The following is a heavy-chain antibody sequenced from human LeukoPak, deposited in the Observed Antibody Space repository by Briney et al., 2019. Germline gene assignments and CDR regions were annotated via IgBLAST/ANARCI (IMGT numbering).Heavy chain of an antibody. Sequence: GGSLRLSCAASGFTFSRYEMNWVRQAPGKGLEGVSYISSSGSNKYYADSVKGRFTISRDNAQDSLYLQMNSLRAEDTAVYYCARDCSSTSCPAGRYFDWGAFDIWGQGTMVTVSS. CDR2: ISSSGSNK. V-gene: IGHV3-48*03. CDR3: ARDCSSTSCPAGRYFDWGAFDI. CDR1: GFTFSRYE. D-gene: IGHD2-2*01. J-gene: IGHJ3*02.